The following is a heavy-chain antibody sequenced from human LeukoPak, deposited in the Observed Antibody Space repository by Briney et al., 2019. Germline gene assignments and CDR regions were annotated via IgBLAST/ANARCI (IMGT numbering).Heavy chain of an antibody. CDR3: ATSTAQDDDAFDI. CDR2: ISAYNGNT. J-gene: IGHJ3*02. V-gene: IGHV1-18*01. CDR1: GYTFTSYG. D-gene: IGHD2-15*01. Sequence: ASVKVSCKASGYTFTSYGISWVRQAPGQGLEWMGWISAYNGNTNYAQKLQGRVTMTTDTSTSTAYMELRSLRSDDTAVYHCATSTAQDDDAFDIWGQGTMVTVSS.